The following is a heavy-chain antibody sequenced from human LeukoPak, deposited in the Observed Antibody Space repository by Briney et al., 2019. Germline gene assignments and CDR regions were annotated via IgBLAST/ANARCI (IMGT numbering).Heavy chain of an antibody. J-gene: IGHJ6*03. Sequence: ASLKVSCKASGYTFTSYGISWVRQAPGQGLEWMGWISAYNGNTNYAQKLQGGITMTTDTSTSTAYMELRSLRSDDTAVYYCARAIRMLGSFYYYYMDVWGKGTTVTVSS. CDR2: ISAYNGNT. V-gene: IGHV1-18*01. CDR1: GYTFTSYG. D-gene: IGHD2-8*01. CDR3: ARAIRMLGSFYYYYMDV.